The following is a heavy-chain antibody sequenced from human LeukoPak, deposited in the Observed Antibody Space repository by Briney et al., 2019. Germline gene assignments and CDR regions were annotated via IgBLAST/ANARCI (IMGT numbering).Heavy chain of an antibody. D-gene: IGHD6-13*01. Sequence: GGSLRFCCAASGFTFSNYDMHWVRQAPGKGLEWVAVIWYDESNKDYADSVKGRFTISRDDSKNTLFLQMNSLRAEDTAVYYCARESAYSTSWISGLYNWGQGNVVSVSS. CDR3: ARESAYSTSWISGLYN. V-gene: IGHV3-33*01. CDR2: IWYDESNK. CDR1: GFTFSNYD. J-gene: IGHJ4*01.